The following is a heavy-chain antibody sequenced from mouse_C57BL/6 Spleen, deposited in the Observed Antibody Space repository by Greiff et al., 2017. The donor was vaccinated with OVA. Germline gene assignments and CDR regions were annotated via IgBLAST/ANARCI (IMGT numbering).Heavy chain of an antibody. D-gene: IGHD1-1*01. V-gene: IGHV1-59*01. J-gene: IGHJ2*01. CDR2: IDPSDSYT. Sequence: QVQLKQPGAELVRPGTSVKLSCKASGYTFTSYWMHWVKQRPGQGLEWIGVIDPSDSYTNYNQKFKGKATLTVDTSSSTAYMQLSSLTSEDSAVYYCARSLTTEGFDYWGQGTTLTVSS. CDR3: ARSLTTEGFDY. CDR1: GYTFTSYW.